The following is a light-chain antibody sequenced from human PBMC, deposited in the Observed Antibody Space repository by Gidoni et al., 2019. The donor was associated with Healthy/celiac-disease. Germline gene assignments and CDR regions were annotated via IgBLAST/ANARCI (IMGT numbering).Light chain of an antibody. CDR2: GNN. CDR3: QSYDSSLSGWV. CDR1: SSNIGAGYD. J-gene: IGLJ3*02. V-gene: IGLV1-40*01. Sequence: QSVLTQPPSVSGAPGQPVTISCTGSSSNIGAGYDVHWYQQLPGTAPKLLIYGNNNRPSGVPDRFSGSKSGTSASLAITGLQAEDEADYYCQSYDSSLSGWVFGGGTKLTVL.